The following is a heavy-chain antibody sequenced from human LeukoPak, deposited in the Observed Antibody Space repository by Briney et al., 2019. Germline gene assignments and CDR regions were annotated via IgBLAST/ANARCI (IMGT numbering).Heavy chain of an antibody. V-gene: IGHV1-18*01. Sequence: ASVKVSCKASGYTFTSYGISWVRQAPGQGLEWMGWISAYNGNTNYAQKLQGRVTMTTDTSTSTVYMELRSLRSDDTAVYYCARASDGIFGVVMDVWGKGTTVTVSS. CDR1: GYTFTSYG. CDR2: ISAYNGNT. D-gene: IGHD3-3*01. J-gene: IGHJ6*04. CDR3: ARASDGIFGVVMDV.